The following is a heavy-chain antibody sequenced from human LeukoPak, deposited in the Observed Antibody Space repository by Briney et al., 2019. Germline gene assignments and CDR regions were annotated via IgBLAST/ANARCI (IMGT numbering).Heavy chain of an antibody. CDR1: GGSFSGYY. J-gene: IGHJ4*02. CDR3: ARHQRGDGYNR. V-gene: IGHV4-59*08. Sequence: SETLSLTCAVYGGSFSGYYWSWIRQPPGKGLEWIGYIYYSGSTNYNPSLKSRVTISVDTSKNQFSLKLSSVTAADTAVYYCARHQRGDGYNRWGQGTLVTVSS. CDR2: IYYSGST. D-gene: IGHD5-24*01.